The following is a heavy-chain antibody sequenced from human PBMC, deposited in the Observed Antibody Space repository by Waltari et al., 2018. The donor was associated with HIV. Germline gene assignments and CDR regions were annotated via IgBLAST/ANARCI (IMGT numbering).Heavy chain of an antibody. CDR2: ISGYNGNT. J-gene: IGHJ6*02. CDR1: GYTFSTYT. Sequence: VQLVQSGAEMRKPGASVKVSCRASGYTFSTYTISWVRQAPGQDLEWMGWISGYNGNTNYAQKFQGRVNRTTDTSTSTAHMELRSLRSDDTAVYYCARGVSIVRGVMIRGHMDVWGQGTTVTVSS. CDR3: ARGVSIVRGVMIRGHMDV. D-gene: IGHD3-10*01. V-gene: IGHV1-18*01.